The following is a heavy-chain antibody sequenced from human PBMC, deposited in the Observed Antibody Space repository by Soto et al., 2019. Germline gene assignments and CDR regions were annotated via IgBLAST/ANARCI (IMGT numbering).Heavy chain of an antibody. J-gene: IGHJ4*02. Sequence: SETLSLTCTVSGGSVTSGSYYWSWIRQPPGKGLEWIGYIYYSGSTNYNPSLKSRVTISVDTSKNQFSLKLSSVTAADTAVYFCASGYYDSSGYYCGFDYWGQGTLVTVSS. CDR3: ASGYYDSSGYYCGFDY. V-gene: IGHV4-61*01. D-gene: IGHD3-22*01. CDR2: IYYSGST. CDR1: GGSVTSGSYY.